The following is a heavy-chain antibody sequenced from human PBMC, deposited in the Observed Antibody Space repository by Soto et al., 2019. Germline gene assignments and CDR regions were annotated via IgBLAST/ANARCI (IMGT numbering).Heavy chain of an antibody. Sequence: GGSLRLSCAASGFTFSNAWMSWVCQAPGKGLEWVGRIKSKTDGGTTDYAPPVKDRITISRDDSKNTLYLQMNSLKTEDTAVYYCTTQSDFWSGYYYYWGQGTLVTVSS. CDR1: GFTFSNAW. V-gene: IGHV3-15*01. D-gene: IGHD3-3*01. J-gene: IGHJ4*02. CDR3: TTQSDFWSGYYYY. CDR2: IKSKTDGGTT.